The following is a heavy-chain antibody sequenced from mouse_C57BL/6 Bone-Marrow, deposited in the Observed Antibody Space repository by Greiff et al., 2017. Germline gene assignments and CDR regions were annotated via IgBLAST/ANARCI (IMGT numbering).Heavy chain of an antibody. Sequence: QVQLQQPGAELVKPGASVKLSSKASGYTFTSYWMHWVKQRPGRGLEWIGRIDPNRGGTKYNEKFKSKATLTVDKPSSTAYMQLSSLTSEDSAVYYCARGGPLWGNYVDYYAMDYWGQGTSVTVSS. CDR2: IDPNRGGT. CDR3: ARGGPLWGNYVDYYAMDY. V-gene: IGHV1-62-3*01. D-gene: IGHD2-1*01. J-gene: IGHJ4*01. CDR1: GYTFTSYW.